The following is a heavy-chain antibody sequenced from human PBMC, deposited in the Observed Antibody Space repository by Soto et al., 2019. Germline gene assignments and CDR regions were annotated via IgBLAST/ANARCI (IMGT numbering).Heavy chain of an antibody. CDR1: RFTFSNAW. CDR2: IKSKPDGGTT. D-gene: IGHD1-7*01. CDR3: AANNRNYDWGGIDV. Sequence: PAASLRLSCAASRFTFSNAWMRWVRQAPGKGLQWVGRIKSKPDGGTTDYAAPVKGRFTISRDDSKNTLYLQMNSLKTEYTAGYCCAANNRNYDWGGIDVWGQLTTVTVCS. V-gene: IGHV3-15*01. J-gene: IGHJ6*02.